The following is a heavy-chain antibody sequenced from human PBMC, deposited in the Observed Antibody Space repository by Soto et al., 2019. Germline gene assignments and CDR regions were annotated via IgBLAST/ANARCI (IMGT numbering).Heavy chain of an antibody. V-gene: IGHV3-23*01. CDR1: GFTFSSYA. CDR3: AKAPKGYSSSWYHQLGAFDI. D-gene: IGHD6-13*01. CDR2: ISGSGGST. J-gene: IGHJ3*02. Sequence: PVGSLRLSCAASGFTFSSYAMSWVRQAPGKGLEWVSAISGSGGSTYYADSVKGRFTISRDNSKNTLYLQMNSLRAEDTAVYYCAKAPKGYSSSWYHQLGAFDIWGQGTMVTVSS.